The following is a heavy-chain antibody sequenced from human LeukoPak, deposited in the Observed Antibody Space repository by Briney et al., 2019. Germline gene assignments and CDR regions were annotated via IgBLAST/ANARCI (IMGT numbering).Heavy chain of an antibody. CDR2: VFYTGST. CDR1: GASISLYY. V-gene: IGHV4-59*01. D-gene: IGHD3-22*01. Sequence: SETLSLTCNVSGASISLYYWSWIRQPPGKGLEWLGYVFYTGSTSYNPSLKSRATVSLDTSKTHYSLSLTSVNAADTAVYYCARGRTPYESSGDYFFDYWGRGILVTVSS. J-gene: IGHJ4*02. CDR3: ARGRTPYESSGDYFFDY.